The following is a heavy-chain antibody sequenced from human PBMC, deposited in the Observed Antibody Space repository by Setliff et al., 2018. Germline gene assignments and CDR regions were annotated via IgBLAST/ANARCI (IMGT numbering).Heavy chain of an antibody. D-gene: IGHD3-10*01. Sequence: PGGSLRLSCAASGFTFSNYAMSWVRQAPGKGLEWVSYISGSSNTIYYADSVKGRFTISRDNSKNTLYLQMNSLRAEDTAVYYCARVGGSGSYIYYFDYWGQGTLVTVSS. CDR1: GFTFSNYA. J-gene: IGHJ4*02. CDR2: ISGSSNTI. V-gene: IGHV3-48*01. CDR3: ARVGGSGSYIYYFDY.